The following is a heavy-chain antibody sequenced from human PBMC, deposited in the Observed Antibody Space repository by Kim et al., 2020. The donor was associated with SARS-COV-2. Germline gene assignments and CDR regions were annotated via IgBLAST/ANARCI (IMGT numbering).Heavy chain of an antibody. CDR2: IWYDGKKK. J-gene: IGHJ5*02. CDR1: GFSLSRYG. V-gene: IGHV3-33*01. Sequence: GGSLRLSCAASGFSLSRYGMHWVRQGPGKGLEWVAVIWYDGKKKEYVDSVKGRFTISRDTSKNTLYLQMDSLRAEDTALYYCARGCGGDCYGWFDPWGQGTLVTVSS. D-gene: IGHD2-21*02. CDR3: ARGCGGDCYGWFDP.